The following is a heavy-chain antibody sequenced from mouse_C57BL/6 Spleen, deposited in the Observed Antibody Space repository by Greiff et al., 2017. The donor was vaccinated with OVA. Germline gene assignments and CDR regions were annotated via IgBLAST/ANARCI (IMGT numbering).Heavy chain of an antibody. CDR1: GYSFTDYN. J-gene: IGHJ4*01. Sequence: VQLQQSGPELVKPGASVKISCKASGYSFTDYNLNWVKQSNGKSLEWIGVINPNYGTTSSNQKFKGKATLTVDQSSSTAYMQLNSLTSEDSAVYYCARELLRPSYAMDYWGQGTSVTVSS. CDR2: INPNYGTT. V-gene: IGHV1-39*01. CDR3: ARELLRPSYAMDY. D-gene: IGHD1-2*01.